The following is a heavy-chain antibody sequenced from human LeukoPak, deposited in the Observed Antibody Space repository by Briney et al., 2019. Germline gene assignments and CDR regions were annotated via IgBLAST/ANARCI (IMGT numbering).Heavy chain of an antibody. CDR2: ISYDGSNK. D-gene: IGHD3-22*01. CDR3: ARGRSGYTFDY. Sequence: PGRSLRLSCAASGFTFSSYAMHWVRQAPGKGLEWVAVISYDGSNKYYADSVKGRFTISRDNSKNTLYLQMNSLRAEDTAVYYCARGRSGYTFDYWGQGTLVTVSS. CDR1: GFTFSSYA. V-gene: IGHV3-30-3*01. J-gene: IGHJ4*02.